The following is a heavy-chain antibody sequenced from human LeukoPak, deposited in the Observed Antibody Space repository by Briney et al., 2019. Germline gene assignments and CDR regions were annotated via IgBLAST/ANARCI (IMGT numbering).Heavy chain of an antibody. D-gene: IGHD2-15*01. J-gene: IGHJ4*02. CDR3: ARAVGGWYCSDTACLYYFDL. V-gene: IGHV4-38-2*02. CDR2: VYRGGNS. CDR1: GYSIASPNY. Sequence: SETLSLTCTVSGYSIASPNYWGWIRQSPGKRLEWIGNVYRGGNSYYNPSLKGRVTISIDTSRDQFSLNLDSVTAEDTAIYYCARAVGGWYCSDTACLYYFDLWGQGAPVTVSS.